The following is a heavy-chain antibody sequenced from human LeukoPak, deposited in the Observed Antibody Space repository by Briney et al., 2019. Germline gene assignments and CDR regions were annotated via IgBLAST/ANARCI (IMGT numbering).Heavy chain of an antibody. Sequence: SVKVSCKASGGTFSSYAISWVRQAPGRGLEWMGGIIPIFGTANYAQKFQGRVTITADESTSTAYMELSSLRSEDTAVYYCARDRGVGDAFDIWGQGRMVTVSS. V-gene: IGHV1-69*13. CDR3: ARDRGVGDAFDI. CDR2: IIPIFGTA. CDR1: GGTFSSYA. J-gene: IGHJ3*02. D-gene: IGHD3-10*01.